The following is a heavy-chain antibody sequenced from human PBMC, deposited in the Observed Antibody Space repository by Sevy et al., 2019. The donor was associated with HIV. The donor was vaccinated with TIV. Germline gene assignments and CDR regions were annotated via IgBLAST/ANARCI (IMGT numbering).Heavy chain of an antibody. J-gene: IGHJ6*03. CDR1: NDSISNSY. Sequence: SETLSLTCTVSNDSISNSYWSWIRQSPDKRLEYIGYVYYTGTTDYNPSLRSRVTISVDTSKNQFSLKLNSVTAADTAVYYCARRRSSYGYSYYCYMDVWGKGTTVTVSS. V-gene: IGHV4-59*08. CDR3: ARRRSSYGYSYYCYMDV. CDR2: VYYTGTT. D-gene: IGHD3-16*01.